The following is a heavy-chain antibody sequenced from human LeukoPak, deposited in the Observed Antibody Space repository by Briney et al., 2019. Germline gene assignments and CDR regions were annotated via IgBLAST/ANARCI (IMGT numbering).Heavy chain of an antibody. CDR2: IYSGGST. CDR1: GFTFKNAW. Sequence: GGSLRLSCEASGFTFKNAWMIWVRQAPGKGLEWVSVIYSGGSTYYADSVKGRFTISRDNSKNTLYLQMNSLRAEDTAVYYCARVSYYYDSSGYPSGDAFDIWGQGTMVTVSS. V-gene: IGHV3-53*01. J-gene: IGHJ3*02. D-gene: IGHD3-22*01. CDR3: ARVSYYYDSSGYPSGDAFDI.